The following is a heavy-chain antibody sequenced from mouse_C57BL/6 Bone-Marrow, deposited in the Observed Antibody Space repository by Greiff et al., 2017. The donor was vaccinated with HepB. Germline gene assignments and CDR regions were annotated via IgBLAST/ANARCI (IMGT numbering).Heavy chain of an antibody. J-gene: IGHJ2*01. CDR3: TLFITTVVPFDY. CDR2: IYPENGDT. V-gene: IGHV14-4*01. CDR1: GFNIKDDY. Sequence: VQLQQSGAELVRPGASVKLSCTASGFNIKDDYMHWVKQRPEQGLEWIGWIYPENGDTEYASKFQGKATITADTSSNTAYLQLSSLTSEDTAVYYCTLFITTVVPFDYWGQGTTLTVSS. D-gene: IGHD1-1*01.